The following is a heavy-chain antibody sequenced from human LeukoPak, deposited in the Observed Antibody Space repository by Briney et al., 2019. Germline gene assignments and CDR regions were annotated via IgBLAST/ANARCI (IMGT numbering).Heavy chain of an antibody. CDR3: ARDYDSSGPQKNFFDF. Sequence: ASVKVSCKASGGTFSSYAISWVRQAPGQGLEWMGGIIPIFGTANYAQKFQGRVTITADESTSTAYLEVNSLTSADTAMYYCARDYDSSGPQKNFFDFWGQGTLVTVSS. CDR1: GGTFSSYA. J-gene: IGHJ4*02. V-gene: IGHV1-69*13. CDR2: IIPIFGTA. D-gene: IGHD3-22*01.